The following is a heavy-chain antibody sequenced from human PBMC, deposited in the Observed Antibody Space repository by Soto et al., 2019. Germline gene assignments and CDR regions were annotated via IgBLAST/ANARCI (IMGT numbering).Heavy chain of an antibody. CDR2: ISYDGSNK. CDR3: ARSSTAITMVRGVMNYYYYGMDV. V-gene: IGHV3-30*03. D-gene: IGHD3-10*01. CDR1: GFTFSSYG. Sequence: GGSLRLSXAASGFTFSSYGIHWVRQAPGKGLEWVAIISYDGSNKYYADSVKGRFTISRDNSKNTLYLQMNSLRAEDTAVYYCARSSTAITMVRGVMNYYYYGMDVWGQGTTVTVSS. J-gene: IGHJ6*02.